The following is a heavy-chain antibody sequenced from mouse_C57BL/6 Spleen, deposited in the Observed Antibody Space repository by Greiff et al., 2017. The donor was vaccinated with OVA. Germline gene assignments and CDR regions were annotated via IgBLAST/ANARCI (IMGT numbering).Heavy chain of an antibody. Sequence: QVQLQQPGAELVKPGASVKLSCKASGYTFTSYWMHWVKQRPGQGLEWIGMIHPNSGSTNYNEKFKSKATLTVDKSSSTAYMQLSSLTSEDSAVYYGARKGYYGSSSYFDDWGQGTTLTVSS. J-gene: IGHJ2*01. CDR2: IHPNSGST. D-gene: IGHD1-1*01. CDR1: GYTFTSYW. CDR3: ARKGYYGSSSYFDD. V-gene: IGHV1-64*01.